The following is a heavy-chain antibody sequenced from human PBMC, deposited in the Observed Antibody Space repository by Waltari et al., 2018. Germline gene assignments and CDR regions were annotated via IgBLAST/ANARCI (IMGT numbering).Heavy chain of an antibody. CDR3: AQELGGNSNGAFDI. J-gene: IGHJ3*02. V-gene: IGHV3-9*03. CDR2: ISWNSGSI. CDR1: GFTFDDYA. Sequence: EVQLVESGGGLVQPGRSLRLSCAASGFTFDDYAMHWVRQAPGKGLEWVSGISWNSGSIGYADSVKSRFTISRDNAKNSLYLQMNGLRAEDMALYYCAQELGGNSNGAFDIWGQGTMVTVSS. D-gene: IGHD2-21*02.